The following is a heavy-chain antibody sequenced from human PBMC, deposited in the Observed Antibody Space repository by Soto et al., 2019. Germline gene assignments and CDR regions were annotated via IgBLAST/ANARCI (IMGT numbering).Heavy chain of an antibody. V-gene: IGHV1-69*06. D-gene: IGHD2-2*01. CDR3: ARGLNQPPVGLYFDT. Sequence: QVQLVQSGAEVKNPGSSVKVSCKTSGGTFNSYLIDWVRQAPGQGLEWMGGIIPAFGTAKYAQKFQARVTITAYKSTTTAYMELRTLTSEDTAVYYCARGLNQPPVGLYFDTWGQGTLVTVSS. J-gene: IGHJ4*02. CDR2: IIPAFGTA. CDR1: GGTFNSYL.